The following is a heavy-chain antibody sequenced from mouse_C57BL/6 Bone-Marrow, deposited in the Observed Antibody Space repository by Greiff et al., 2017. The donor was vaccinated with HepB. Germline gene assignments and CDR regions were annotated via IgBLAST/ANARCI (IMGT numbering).Heavy chain of an antibody. CDR1: GYTFTSYW. D-gene: IGHD4-1*01. CDR2: IYPGSGST. CDR3: ASEVNWDNYAMDY. J-gene: IGHJ4*01. V-gene: IGHV1-55*01. Sequence: QVQLQQPGAELVKPGASVKMSCKASGYTFTSYWITWVKQRPGQGLEWIGDIYPGSGSTNYNEKFKSKATLTVDTSSRTAYMQLSSLTSEDSAVYYGASEVNWDNYAMDYWGQGTSVTVSS.